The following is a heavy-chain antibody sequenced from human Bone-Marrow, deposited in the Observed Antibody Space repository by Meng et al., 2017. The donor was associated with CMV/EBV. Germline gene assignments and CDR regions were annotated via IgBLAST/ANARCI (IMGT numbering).Heavy chain of an antibody. J-gene: IGHJ4*02. Sequence: TLSLACAISGDTVSSNSAAWNWIRQSPSRGLEWLGRTYYRSRWFNDYTLSVKSRIIINPDTFRNQFSLHLNSVTPEDTAVYYCVRDWAHWGQGTLVTV. CDR2: TYYRSRWFN. D-gene: IGHD7-27*01. CDR1: GDTVSSNSAA. CDR3: VRDWAH. V-gene: IGHV6-1*01.